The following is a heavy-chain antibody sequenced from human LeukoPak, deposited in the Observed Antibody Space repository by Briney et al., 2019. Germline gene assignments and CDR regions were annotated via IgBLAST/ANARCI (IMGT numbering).Heavy chain of an antibody. V-gene: IGHV1-2*02. CDR1: GYTFTGYY. Sequence: ASVKVSCKASGYTFTGYYMHWVRQAPGQGLEWMGWINPNSGGTNYAQKFQGRVTMTRDTSISTAYMELSRLRSDDTAVYYCARATRHPCSSTSCSRERGRTMYYFDYWGQGTLVTVSS. CDR2: INPNSGGT. D-gene: IGHD2-2*01. CDR3: ARATRHPCSSTSCSRERGRTMYYFDY. J-gene: IGHJ4*02.